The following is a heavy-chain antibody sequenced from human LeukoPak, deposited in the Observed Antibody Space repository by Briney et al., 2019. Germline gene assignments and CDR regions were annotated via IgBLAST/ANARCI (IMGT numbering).Heavy chain of an antibody. J-gene: IGHJ6*02. V-gene: IGHV4-39*01. CDR2: IYYSGST. D-gene: IGHD3-9*01. CDR1: GGSISSSNYY. CDR3: ARQSSDILTGYYRGPYYYYGMDV. Sequence: PSETLSLTCTVSGGSISSSNYYWGWIRQPPGKGLEWIGSIYYSGSTYYNPSLKSGVTISVDTSKNQFSLKLSSVTAAVTAVHYCARQSSDILTGYYRGPYYYYGMDVWGQGTTVTVSS.